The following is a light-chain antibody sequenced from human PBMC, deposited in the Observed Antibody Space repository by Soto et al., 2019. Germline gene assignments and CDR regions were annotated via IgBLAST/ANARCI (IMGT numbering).Light chain of an antibody. J-gene: IGKJ3*01. CDR1: QSVVSSF. CDR2: GAS. V-gene: IGKV3-20*01. Sequence: EIVLTQSPGTVSLSPGERATLSCRASQSVVSSFLAWYQQKPGQAPSLLIYGASNRATGIPDRFSGSGSGTDFTLTISRLEPEDFAVYYCQQYDRSPQFTFGPGTKVDI. CDR3: QQYDRSPQFT.